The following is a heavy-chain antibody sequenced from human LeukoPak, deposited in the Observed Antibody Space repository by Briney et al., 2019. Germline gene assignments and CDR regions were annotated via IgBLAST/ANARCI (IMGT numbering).Heavy chain of an antibody. CDR1: GYTFTSYG. CDR2: INPHSGDT. Sequence: ASVKVSCKASGYTFTSYGISWVRQAPGQGLEWMGWINPHSGDTKYAQNFQGRVTMTRDTSINTAYMDLSRLKSDDTAVYYCARGPGYYHGSGSAMDVWGKGTTVTVSS. D-gene: IGHD3-22*01. V-gene: IGHV1-2*02. J-gene: IGHJ6*03. CDR3: ARGPGYYHGSGSAMDV.